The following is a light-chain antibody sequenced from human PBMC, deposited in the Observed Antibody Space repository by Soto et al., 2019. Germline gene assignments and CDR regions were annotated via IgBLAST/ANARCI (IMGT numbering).Light chain of an antibody. Sequence: QSVLTQPPSASGTPGQRVTISCSGSRSNIGSYDVYWYQQVPGTAPKLLIYGDSRRPSGVPDRFFGSKSGTSASLAISGLRSEDEADYYCATWDDSLSVLFGGGTKLTV. V-gene: IGLV1-47*02. CDR1: RSNIGSYD. CDR2: GDS. J-gene: IGLJ3*02. CDR3: ATWDDSLSVL.